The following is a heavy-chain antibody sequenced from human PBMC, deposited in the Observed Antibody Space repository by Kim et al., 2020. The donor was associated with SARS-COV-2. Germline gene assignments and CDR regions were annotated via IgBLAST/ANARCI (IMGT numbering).Heavy chain of an antibody. Sequence: GGSLRLSCAASGFTFSSYGMHWVRQAPGKGLEWVAVIWYDGSNKYYADSVKGRFTISRDNSKNTLYLQMNSLRAEDTAVYYCARDQGLSSSWIDYWGQGTLVTVSS. J-gene: IGHJ4*02. D-gene: IGHD6-13*01. CDR2: IWYDGSNK. CDR1: GFTFSSYG. CDR3: ARDQGLSSSWIDY. V-gene: IGHV3-33*01.